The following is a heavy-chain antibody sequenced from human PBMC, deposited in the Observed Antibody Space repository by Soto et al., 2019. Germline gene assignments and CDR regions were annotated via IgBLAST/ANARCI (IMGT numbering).Heavy chain of an antibody. CDR3: ARGYCTTTICDPWFDP. D-gene: IGHD2-2*01. Sequence: PGESLKISCTGVVYSFTNYWVGWVRQRPGKGLEWMGIIYPGDSETRYSPSLEGQVTISVDKSITTAYLQWSSLKASDTAMYYCARGYCTTTICDPWFDPWGQGTLVTVSS. V-gene: IGHV5-51*01. J-gene: IGHJ5*02. CDR2: IYPGDSET. CDR1: VYSFTNYW.